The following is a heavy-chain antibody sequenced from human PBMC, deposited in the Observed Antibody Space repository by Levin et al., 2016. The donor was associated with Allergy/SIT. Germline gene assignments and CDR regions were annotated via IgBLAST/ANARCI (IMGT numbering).Heavy chain of an antibody. CDR2: IYYSGST. V-gene: IGHV4-39*01. Sequence: SETLSLTCTVSGGSISSSSYYWGWIRQPPGKGLEWIGSIYYSGSTYYNPSLKSRVTISVDTSKNQFSLKLSSVTAADTAVYYCARSTSSTYYDILTGYWNYMDVWGKGTTVTVSS. J-gene: IGHJ6*03. CDR3: ARSTSSTYYDILTGYWNYMDV. CDR1: GGSISSSSYY. D-gene: IGHD3-9*01.